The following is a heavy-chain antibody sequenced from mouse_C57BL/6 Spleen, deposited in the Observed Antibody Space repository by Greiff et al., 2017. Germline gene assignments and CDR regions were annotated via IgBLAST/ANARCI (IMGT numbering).Heavy chain of an antibody. CDR2: IDPETGGT. CDR3: TRGLRRPYAMDY. CDR1: GYTFTDYE. Sequence: VQLQQSGAELVRPGASVTLSCKASGYTFTDYEMHWVKQTPVHGLEWIGAIDPETGGTAYNQKFKGKAILTADKSSSTAYMELRSLTSEDSAVYYGTRGLRRPYAMDYWGQGTSVTVSS. V-gene: IGHV1-15*01. J-gene: IGHJ4*01. D-gene: IGHD2-4*01.